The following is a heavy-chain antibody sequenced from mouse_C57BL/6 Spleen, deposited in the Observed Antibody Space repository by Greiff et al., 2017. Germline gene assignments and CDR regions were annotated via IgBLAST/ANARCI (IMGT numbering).Heavy chain of an antibody. V-gene: IGHV1-82*01. J-gene: IGHJ4*01. D-gene: IGHD2-2*01. CDR1: GYAFRSSW. CDR2: IYPGDGDT. Sequence: QVQLQQSGPELVKPGASVKISCKASGYAFRSSWMNWVKQRPGKGLEWIGRIYPGDGDTNYNGKFKGKATLTADKSSSTAYMQLSSLTSEDSAVYFCARHTSFYYGYGYAMDYWGQGTSVTVSS. CDR3: ARHTSFYYGYGYAMDY.